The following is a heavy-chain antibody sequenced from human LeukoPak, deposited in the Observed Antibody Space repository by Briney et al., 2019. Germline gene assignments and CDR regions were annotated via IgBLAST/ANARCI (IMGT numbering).Heavy chain of an antibody. CDR2: IKSKTDGGTT. Sequence: GGSLRLSCAASGFTFSNAWMSWVRQAPGKGLEWVGRIKSKTDGGTTDYAAPVKGRFTISRDGSKNTLYLQMNSLKTEDTAVYYCTTESDRGDYPLGLWGRGTLVTVSS. CDR3: TTESDRGDYPLGL. V-gene: IGHV3-15*01. CDR1: GFTFSNAW. D-gene: IGHD4-17*01. J-gene: IGHJ2*01.